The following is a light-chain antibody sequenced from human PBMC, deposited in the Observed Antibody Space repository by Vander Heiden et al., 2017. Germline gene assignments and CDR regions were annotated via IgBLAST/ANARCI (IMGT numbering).Light chain of an antibody. J-gene: IGKJ4*01. CDR2: AAS. CDR3: QQSYSTPLT. V-gene: IGKV1-39*01. Sequence: DIQMTQPPSSLSASVGDRVTITCRARQSISSYLNWDQQKPGKAPKLLIYAASSLQSGVPSRFSGSGSGTDFTLTISSLQPEDFATYYCQQSYSTPLTFGGGTKVEIK. CDR1: QSISSY.